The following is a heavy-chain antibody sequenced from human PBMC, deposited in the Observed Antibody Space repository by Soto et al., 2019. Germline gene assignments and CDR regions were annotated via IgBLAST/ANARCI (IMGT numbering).Heavy chain of an antibody. CDR3: AKELRRYEY. Sequence: EVQLLESGGGLVQPGGSLRLSCAASGFSLSNSAMSWVRQAPGKGLEWVSSLGGSGTSKFYADSVRGRFIISRDSSKNTLYLQLNRLRTEDTATYYCAKELRRYEYWGQGTLVTVSS. J-gene: IGHJ4*02. CDR1: GFSLSNSA. CDR2: LGGSGTSK. D-gene: IGHD4-17*01. V-gene: IGHV3-23*01.